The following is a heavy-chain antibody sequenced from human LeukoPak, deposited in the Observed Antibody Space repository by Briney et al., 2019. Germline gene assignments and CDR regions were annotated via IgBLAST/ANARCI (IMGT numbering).Heavy chain of an antibody. CDR2: IRSKAYGGTT. V-gene: IGHV3-49*04. CDR1: GFTFGDYA. J-gene: IGHJ4*02. CDR3: TVRPTTVTLNEY. D-gene: IGHD4-17*01. Sequence: GGSLRLSCTASGFTFGDYAMSWVRQAPGKGLGWVGFIRSKAYGGTTEYAASVKGRFTISRDDSKSIAYLQMNSLKTEDTAVYYCTVRPTTVTLNEYWGQGTLVTVSS.